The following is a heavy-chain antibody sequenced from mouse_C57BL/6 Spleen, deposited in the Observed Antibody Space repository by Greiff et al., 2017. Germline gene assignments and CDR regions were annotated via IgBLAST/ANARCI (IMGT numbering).Heavy chain of an antibody. V-gene: IGHV1-52*01. Sequence: QVQLKQPGAELVRPGSSVKMSCKASGYTFTSYWMHWVKQRPIQGLEWIGNIDPSDSETHYNQKFKDKATLTVDKSSSTAYMQLSSLTSEDSAVYYCAREGGQPGDAMDYWGQGTSVTVSS. J-gene: IGHJ4*01. CDR1: GYTFTSYW. CDR3: AREGGQPGDAMDY. D-gene: IGHD3-3*01. CDR2: IDPSDSET.